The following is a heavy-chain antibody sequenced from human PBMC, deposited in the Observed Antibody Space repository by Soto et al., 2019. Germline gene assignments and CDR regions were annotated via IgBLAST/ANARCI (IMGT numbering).Heavy chain of an antibody. D-gene: IGHD6-19*01. V-gene: IGHV1-8*01. CDR1: GYTFTSYD. CDR2: MNPNSGNT. Sequence: QVQLVQSGAEVKKPGASVKVSCKASGYTFTSYDINWVRQATGQGLEWMGWMNPNSGNTGHAQKFQGRITMTRNTSISTAYMELSSLRSEDTAVYYCARSVEWLASFDEWGQGTLVTVSS. J-gene: IGHJ4*02. CDR3: ARSVEWLASFDE.